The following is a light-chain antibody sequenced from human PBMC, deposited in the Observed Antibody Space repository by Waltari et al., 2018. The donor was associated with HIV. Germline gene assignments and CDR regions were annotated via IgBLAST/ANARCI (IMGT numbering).Light chain of an antibody. J-gene: IGLJ2*01. CDR2: DDS. CDR1: NIGTKS. Sequence: SSVLTQPPSVSVAPGQTARITCGGNNIGTKSVHWYQQKPVQAPVLVVYDDSDRPSGSPERCAGSNSGNTATLTINRVEAGDEADYYCQVWDSSSAHVVFGGGTKLTVL. V-gene: IGLV3-21*02. CDR3: QVWDSSSAHVV.